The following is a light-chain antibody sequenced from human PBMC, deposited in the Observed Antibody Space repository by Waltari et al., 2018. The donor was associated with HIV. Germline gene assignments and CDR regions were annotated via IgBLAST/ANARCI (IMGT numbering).Light chain of an antibody. Sequence: QSALTQPASVSGSPGQSITISCAGTSSDVGGYDFVSWYQQHPVKAPKLMIYEVSNRPSGVSNRFSGSKSGNTASLTVSGLQAEDEADYYCSSYTGSSTYVVFGGGTKLTVL. J-gene: IGLJ2*01. V-gene: IGLV2-14*01. CDR3: SSYTGSSTYVV. CDR1: SSDVGGYDF. CDR2: EVS.